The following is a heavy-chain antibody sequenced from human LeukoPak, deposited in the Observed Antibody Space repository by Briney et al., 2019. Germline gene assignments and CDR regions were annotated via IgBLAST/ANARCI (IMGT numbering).Heavy chain of an antibody. CDR3: ARPPYYYDSSGYYYLLDY. CDR1: GFTFSSYG. D-gene: IGHD3-22*01. V-gene: IGHV3-33*01. CDR2: IWYDGSNK. Sequence: GGSLRLSCAASGFTFSSYGMHWVRQAPGKGLEWVAVIWYDGSNKYYADSVKGRFTISRDNSKNTLYLQMNSLRAEDTAVYYCARPPYYYDSSGYYYLLDYWGQGTLVTVSS. J-gene: IGHJ4*02.